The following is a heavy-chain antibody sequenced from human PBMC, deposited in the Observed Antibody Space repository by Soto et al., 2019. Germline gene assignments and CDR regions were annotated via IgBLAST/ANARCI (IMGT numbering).Heavy chain of an antibody. Sequence: SETLSLTCAVYGGSFSGYYWSWIRQPPGKGLEWIGEINHSGSTNYNPSLKSRVTISVDTSKNQFSLKLSSVTAADTAVYYCARGSSRIAARFLDYWGQGTLVTVSS. CDR2: INHSGST. CDR1: GGSFSGYY. D-gene: IGHD6-6*01. J-gene: IGHJ4*02. CDR3: ARGSSRIAARFLDY. V-gene: IGHV4-34*01.